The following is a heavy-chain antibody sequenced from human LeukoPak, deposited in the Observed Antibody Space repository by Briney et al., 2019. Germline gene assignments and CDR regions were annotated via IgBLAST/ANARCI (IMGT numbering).Heavy chain of an antibody. D-gene: IGHD6-19*01. V-gene: IGHV3-33*06. Sequence: GRSLRLSCAASGFTFSSYGKHWVRQAPGKGLEWVAVIWYDRSNKYYADSVKGRFTISRDNSKNTLYLQMNSLRAEDTAVYYCAKDSLDSSGRYYFDYWGQGTLVTVSS. CDR1: GFTFSSYG. CDR2: IWYDRSNK. CDR3: AKDSLDSSGRYYFDY. J-gene: IGHJ4*02.